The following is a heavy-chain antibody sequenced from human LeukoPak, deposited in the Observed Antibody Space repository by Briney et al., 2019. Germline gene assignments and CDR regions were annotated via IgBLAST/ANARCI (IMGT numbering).Heavy chain of an antibody. Sequence: GGSLRLSCAASGFTFSSYAMSWVRQAPGKGLEWVPAISGSGGSTYYADSVKGRFTISRDNSKNTLYLQMNSLRAEDTAVYYCRVIDSSGYKDYWGQGTLVTVSS. V-gene: IGHV3-23*01. D-gene: IGHD3-22*01. CDR2: ISGSGGST. CDR1: GFTFSSYA. J-gene: IGHJ4*02. CDR3: RVIDSSGYKDY.